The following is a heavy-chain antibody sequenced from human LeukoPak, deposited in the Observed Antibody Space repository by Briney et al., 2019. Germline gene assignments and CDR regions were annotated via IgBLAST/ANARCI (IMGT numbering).Heavy chain of an antibody. Sequence: GGSLRLSCAASGFTFSSYAMSWVRQAPGKGLEWVSAISGSGSSTYYADSVKGRFTISRDNSKNTLYLQMNSLRAEDTAVYYCAKLGYCSGGSCPLQIDYWGQGTLVTVSS. CDR2: ISGSGSST. CDR1: GFTFSSYA. V-gene: IGHV3-23*01. CDR3: AKLGYCSGGSCPLQIDY. D-gene: IGHD2-15*01. J-gene: IGHJ4*02.